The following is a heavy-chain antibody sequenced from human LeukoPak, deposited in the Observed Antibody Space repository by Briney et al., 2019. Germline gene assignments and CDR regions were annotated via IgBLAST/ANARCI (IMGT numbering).Heavy chain of an antibody. CDR1: GYTFTGYY. V-gene: IGHV1-2*02. CDR2: INPNSGGT. Sequence: ASVKVSCKASGYTFTGYYMHWVRQAPGQGLEWMGWINPNSGGTNYAQKFQGRVTMTRNTSISTAYMELSSLRSEDTAVYYCARAYGDRLYYYYYCMDVWGKGTTVTISS. J-gene: IGHJ6*03. CDR3: ARAYGDRLYYYYYCMDV. D-gene: IGHD4-17*01.